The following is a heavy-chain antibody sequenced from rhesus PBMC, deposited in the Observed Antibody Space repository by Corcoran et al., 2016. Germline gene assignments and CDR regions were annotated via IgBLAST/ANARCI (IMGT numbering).Heavy chain of an antibody. Sequence: QVQLQESGPGLVKPSETLSLPRTVSGASISTTCLSWIRQPPAKGLHWIVEINGNSGSTNYNPSLKSRVTISKDASKNQFSLKLSSVTAADTAVYYCARVDSSSYFLYWYFDLWGPGTPITISS. J-gene: IGHJ2*01. V-gene: IGHV4-80*01. D-gene: IGHD4-29*01. CDR3: ARVDSSSYFLYWYFDL. CDR1: GASISTTC. CDR2: INGNSGST.